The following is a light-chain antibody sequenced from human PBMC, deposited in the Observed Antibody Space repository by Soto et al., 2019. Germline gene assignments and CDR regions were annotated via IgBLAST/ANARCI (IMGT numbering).Light chain of an antibody. J-gene: IGKJ4*01. CDR1: QSVRSSY. Sequence: EIVLTQSPGIVSLSPGERATLSCRASQSVRSSYLAWYQQKFGQAPRLLIYGTYIRAAGIPDRFSGSGSGKDFTLTSSRLEPEDFAVYYWQQYGNSLTFGGGTKVEIK. V-gene: IGKV3-20*01. CDR3: QQYGNSLT. CDR2: GTY.